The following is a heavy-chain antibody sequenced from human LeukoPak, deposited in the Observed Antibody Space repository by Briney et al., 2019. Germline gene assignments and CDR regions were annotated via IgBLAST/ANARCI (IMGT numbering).Heavy chain of an antibody. CDR2: INPNSGGT. J-gene: IGHJ3*02. D-gene: IGHD2-15*01. V-gene: IGHV1-2*06. CDR1: GGTFSSYA. Sequence: ASVKVSCKASGGTFSSYAISWVRQAPGQGLEWMGRINPNSGGTNYAQKFQGRVTMTRDTSISTAHMELSRLRSDDTAVYYCARGRRIYPPSHDAFDIWGQGTMVTVSS. CDR3: ARGRRIYPPSHDAFDI.